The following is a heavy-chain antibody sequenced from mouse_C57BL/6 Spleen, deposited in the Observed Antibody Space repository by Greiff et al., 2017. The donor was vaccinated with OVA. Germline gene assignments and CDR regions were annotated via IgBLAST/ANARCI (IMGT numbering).Heavy chain of an antibody. V-gene: IGHV1-55*01. J-gene: IGHJ2*01. CDR2: IYPGSGST. CDR1: GYTFTSYW. Sequence: QVQLQQSGAELVKPGASVMMSCKASGYTFTSYWITWVKQRPGQGLEWIGDIYPGSGSTNYNEKFKSKATLTVDTSSSTAYMQLSSLTSEDSAVYYCARDLTTVVATDYWGQGTTLTVSS. CDR3: ARDLTTVVATDY. D-gene: IGHD1-1*01.